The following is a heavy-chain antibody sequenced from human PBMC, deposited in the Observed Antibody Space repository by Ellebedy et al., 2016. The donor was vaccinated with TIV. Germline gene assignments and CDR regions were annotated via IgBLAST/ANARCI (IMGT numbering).Heavy chain of an antibody. Sequence: SETLSLXXAVYGGSFSGYYWSWIRQPPGKGLEWIGEINHSGSTNYNPSLKSRVTISVDTSKNQFSLKLSSVTAADTAVYYCARGDNYYDSSGYDYWGQGTLVTVSS. J-gene: IGHJ4*02. CDR1: GGSFSGYY. CDR3: ARGDNYYDSSGYDY. D-gene: IGHD3-22*01. V-gene: IGHV4-34*01. CDR2: INHSGST.